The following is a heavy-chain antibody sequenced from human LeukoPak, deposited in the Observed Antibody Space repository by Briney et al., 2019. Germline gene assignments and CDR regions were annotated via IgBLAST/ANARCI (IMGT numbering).Heavy chain of an antibody. V-gene: IGHV3-66*01. CDR1: EFSVGSNY. Sequence: WGSLRLSCAASEFSVGSNYMTWVRQAPGKGLEWVSLIYSGGSTYYADSVKGRFTISRDNSKNTLYLQMNSLRAEDTAVYYCARGPGGYHNTGGQGTLVTVSS. J-gene: IGHJ4*02. CDR2: IYSGGST. D-gene: IGHD5-12*01. CDR3: ARGPGGYHNT.